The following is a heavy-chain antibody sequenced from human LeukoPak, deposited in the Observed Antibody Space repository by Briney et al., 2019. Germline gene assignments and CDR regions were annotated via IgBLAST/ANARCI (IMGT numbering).Heavy chain of an antibody. Sequence: ASVKVSCKASGYTFTSYYMHWVRQAPGQGLEWMGIINPSGGSTSYAQKFQGRVTMTRDMSTSTVYMELSSLRSEDTAVYHCARGNSGYGTHYQFDYWGQGTLVTVSS. J-gene: IGHJ4*02. CDR3: ARGNSGYGTHYQFDY. CDR1: GYTFTSYY. V-gene: IGHV1-46*01. D-gene: IGHD5-12*01. CDR2: INPSGGST.